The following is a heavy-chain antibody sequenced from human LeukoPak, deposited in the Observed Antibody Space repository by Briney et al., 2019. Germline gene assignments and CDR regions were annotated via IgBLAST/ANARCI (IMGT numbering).Heavy chain of an antibody. CDR3: ALSSGWSFWFDP. Sequence: GASVKVSCKASGYTFTGYYMHWVRQAPGQGLEWMGWINPNSGGINYAQKFQGRVTMTRDTSISTAYMELSRLRSDDTAVYYCALSSGWSFWFDPWGQGTLVTVSS. D-gene: IGHD6-19*01. CDR2: INPNSGGI. J-gene: IGHJ5*02. V-gene: IGHV1-2*02. CDR1: GYTFTGYY.